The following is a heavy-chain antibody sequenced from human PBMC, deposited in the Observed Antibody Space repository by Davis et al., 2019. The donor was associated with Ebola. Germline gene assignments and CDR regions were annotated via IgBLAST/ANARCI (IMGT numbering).Heavy chain of an antibody. J-gene: IGHJ4*02. CDR3: DRVRRGGLWLRGYFDY. Sequence: GSLRLSCAVYSGSFSGYYWSWIRQPPGKGLEWIGEINHSGNTHCNPSLKSRVTISVDTSKNQFSLKVSSVTAADTAVYYCDRVRRGGLWLRGYFDYWGQGTLVTVSS. CDR2: INHSGNT. V-gene: IGHV4-34*01. D-gene: IGHD5-18*01. CDR1: SGSFSGYY.